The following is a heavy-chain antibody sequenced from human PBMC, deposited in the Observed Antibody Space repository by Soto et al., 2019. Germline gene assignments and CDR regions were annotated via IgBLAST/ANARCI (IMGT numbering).Heavy chain of an antibody. CDR3: AKGTAPYYYDSSGYYEAFDI. J-gene: IGHJ3*02. CDR1: GFTFSIYA. V-gene: IGHV3-23*01. D-gene: IGHD3-22*01. Sequence: GGSLRLSCAASGFTFSIYAMSWVRQAPGKGLEWVSAISGSGGSTYYADSVKGRFTISRDNSKNTLYLQMNSLRAEDTAVYYCAKGTAPYYYDSSGYYEAFDIWGQGTMVTVSS. CDR2: ISGSGGST.